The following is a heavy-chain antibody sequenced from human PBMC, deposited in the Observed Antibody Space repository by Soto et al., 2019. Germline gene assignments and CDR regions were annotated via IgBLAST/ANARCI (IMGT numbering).Heavy chain of an antibody. D-gene: IGHD5-18*01. CDR1: GGSFSGYY. CDR3: ARVEYSYGLDY. CDR2: INHSGST. J-gene: IGHJ4*02. V-gene: IGHV4-34*01. Sequence: SETLSLTCAVYGGSFSGYYWSWIRQPPGKGLEWIGEINHSGSTNYNPSLKSRVTISVDTSKNQFSLKLSSVTAADTAVYYCARVEYSYGLDYWGQGTLVTVSS.